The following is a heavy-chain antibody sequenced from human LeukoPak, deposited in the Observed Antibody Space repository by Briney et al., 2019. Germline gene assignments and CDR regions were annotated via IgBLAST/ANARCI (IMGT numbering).Heavy chain of an antibody. J-gene: IGHJ4*02. CDR2: INSDGSST. D-gene: IGHD6-19*01. V-gene: IGHV3-74*01. CDR1: GFTFSSYW. Sequence: GGSLRLSCAASGFTFSSYWMHWVRQAPGKGLVWVSRINSDGSSTSYADSVKGRFTISRDNAKNTLYLQMNSLRAEDTALYYCARSGWFWKNFDYWGQGTLVTVSS. CDR3: ARSGWFWKNFDY.